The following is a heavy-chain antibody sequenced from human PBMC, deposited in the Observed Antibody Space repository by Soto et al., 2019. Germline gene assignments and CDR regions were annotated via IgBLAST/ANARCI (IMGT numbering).Heavy chain of an antibody. CDR2: INPSGGST. Sequence: GASVKVSCKASGYTFTSYYMHWVRQAPGQGLEWMGIINPSGGSTSYAQKFQGRVTMTRDTSTSTVYMELSSLRSEDTAVYYCARDLTGYYYDSSGQIGASDAFDIWGQRTMVT. D-gene: IGHD3-22*01. V-gene: IGHV1-46*01. CDR3: ARDLTGYYYDSSGQIGASDAFDI. J-gene: IGHJ3*02. CDR1: GYTFTSYY.